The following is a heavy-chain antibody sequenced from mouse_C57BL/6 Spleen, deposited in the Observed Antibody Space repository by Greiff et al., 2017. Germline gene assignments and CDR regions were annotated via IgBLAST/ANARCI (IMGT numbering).Heavy chain of an antibody. CDR1: GFTFSDYG. J-gene: IGHJ2*01. CDR2: ISSGSSTI. Sequence: DVQLVESGGGLVKPGGSLKLSCAASGFTFSDYGMHWVRQAPEKGLEWVAYISSGSSTIYYADTVKGRFTISRDNAKNTLFLQMTSLRSEDTAMYYCARKNGYSFFDYWGQGTTLTVSS. CDR3: ARKNGYSFFDY. D-gene: IGHD2-3*01. V-gene: IGHV5-17*01.